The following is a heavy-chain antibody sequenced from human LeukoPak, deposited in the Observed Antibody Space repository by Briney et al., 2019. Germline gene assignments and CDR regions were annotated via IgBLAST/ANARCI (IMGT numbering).Heavy chain of an antibody. CDR1: GFTFSSYA. CDR3: AKDQVVITTTGSWFDP. D-gene: IGHD3-22*01. CDR2: ISGSSGST. Sequence: GGSLRLSWAVSGFTFSSYAINWVRQAPGKGLEWVSSISGSSGSTFYADSVKGRFTISRDNSKNTLYLQMNSLRAEDTAVYYCAKDQVVITTTGSWFDPWGQGTLVTVSS. J-gene: IGHJ5*02. V-gene: IGHV3-23*01.